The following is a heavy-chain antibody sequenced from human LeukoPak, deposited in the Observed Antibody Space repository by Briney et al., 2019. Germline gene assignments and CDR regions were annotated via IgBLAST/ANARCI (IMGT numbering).Heavy chain of an antibody. CDR3: ARDRSRGDPTPTDY. D-gene: IGHD3-10*01. CDR1: GFTFSSYA. V-gene: IGHV3-23*01. CDR2: ISGSGGST. J-gene: IGHJ4*02. Sequence: PGGSLRLSCAASGFTFSSYAMSWVRQAPGKGLEWVSAISGSGGSTNYADSVKGRFTISRDNSKNMLYLQMNSLRAEDTAVYYCARDRSRGDPTPTDYWGQGTLVTVSS.